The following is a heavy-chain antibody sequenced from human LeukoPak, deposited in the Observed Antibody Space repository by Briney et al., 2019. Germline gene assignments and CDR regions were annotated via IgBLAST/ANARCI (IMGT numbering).Heavy chain of an antibody. CDR1: GFTFSNYG. Sequence: GGSLRLSCVGSGFTFSNYGMHWVRQGPGKGLEWVALIWYDGSRKFYSDSVRGRLTISRDNSKNTLYLEMDSLRDEDTAKYYCAKARDGYNYGHHWGQGTLVTVSS. V-gene: IGHV3-33*03. J-gene: IGHJ4*02. CDR3: AKARDGYNYGHH. D-gene: IGHD5-24*01. CDR2: IWYDGSRK.